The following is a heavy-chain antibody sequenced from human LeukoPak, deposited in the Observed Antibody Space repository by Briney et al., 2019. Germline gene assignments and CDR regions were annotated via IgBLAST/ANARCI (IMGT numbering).Heavy chain of an antibody. CDR1: GYTFTGYY. D-gene: IGHD3-22*01. J-gene: IGHJ1*01. CDR2: INPNSGGT. Sequence: ASVNVSCTASGYTFTGYYMHWVRQAPGQGLEWMGWINPNSGGTNYAQKLQGRVTMTTDTSTSTAYMELRSLRSDDTAVYYCARAIDYYDSSGYYPAEYFQHWGQGTLVTVSS. V-gene: IGHV1-2*02. CDR3: ARAIDYYDSSGYYPAEYFQH.